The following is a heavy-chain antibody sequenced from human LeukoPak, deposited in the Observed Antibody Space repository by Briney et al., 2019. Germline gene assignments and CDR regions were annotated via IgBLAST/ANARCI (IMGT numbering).Heavy chain of an antibody. V-gene: IGHV4-4*08. Sequence: PSGTLSLTCSVSGVSIGSYYWNWIRQSPGKGLEWIGYLDLTGKNKYHSFFESRVTISGDISKNQFSLRLTSVTAADTAVYFCARSKFSFGATKFDTWGQGTLVSVSS. CDR2: LDLTGKN. CDR3: ARSKFSFGATKFDT. D-gene: IGHD3-3*01. J-gene: IGHJ5*02. CDR1: GVSIGSYY.